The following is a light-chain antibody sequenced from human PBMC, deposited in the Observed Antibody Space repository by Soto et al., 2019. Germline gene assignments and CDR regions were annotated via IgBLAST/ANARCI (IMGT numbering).Light chain of an antibody. V-gene: IGLV2-14*01. Sequence: QSALTQPASVSGSPGQSLTISCTGTSSDVGGYNYVAWYQQHPGKAPKLMIYVVSNRPSGVSNRFSGSKSGNTASLTISGLQAEDEADYYCISYTSSSNYVFGRGSKVTVL. J-gene: IGLJ1*01. CDR3: ISYTSSSNYV. CDR2: VVS. CDR1: SSDVGGYNY.